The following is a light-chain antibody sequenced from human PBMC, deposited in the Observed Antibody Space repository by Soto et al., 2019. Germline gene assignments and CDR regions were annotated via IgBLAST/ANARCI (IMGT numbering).Light chain of an antibody. J-gene: IGKJ1*01. CDR2: GVS. CDR1: QSVSSN. Sequence: ERIMTQSPATLSVSPGESATLSCRASQSVSSNLAWYQQKPGQAPRLLIYGVSTRATGIPARFSGSGSETKFTLTISSLQPDDFATYYCQHYNSYSEAFGQGTKVDIK. V-gene: IGKV3-15*01. CDR3: QHYNSYSEA.